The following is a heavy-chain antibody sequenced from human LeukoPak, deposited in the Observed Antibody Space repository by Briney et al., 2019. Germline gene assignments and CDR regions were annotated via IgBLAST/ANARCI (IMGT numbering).Heavy chain of an antibody. Sequence: ASVKVSCKASGGTFSSYAINWVRQAPGQGLEWMGGIIPIFGTANYAQKFQGRVTITAVESMSTAYMQLSSLRSEDTAVYYCARASFGTIAAAGDHIKYNWFDPWGQGTLVTVTS. V-gene: IGHV1-69*13. CDR3: ARASFGTIAAAGDHIKYNWFDP. D-gene: IGHD6-25*01. J-gene: IGHJ5*02. CDR1: GGTFSSYA. CDR2: IIPIFGTA.